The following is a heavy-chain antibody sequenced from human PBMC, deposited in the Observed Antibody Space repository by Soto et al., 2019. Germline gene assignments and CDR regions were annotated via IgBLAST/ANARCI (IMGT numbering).Heavy chain of an antibody. D-gene: IGHD6-19*01. Sequence: HVQLVESGGGVVQPGRSLRLSCAASGFSFSNYAMHWVRQAPGKGLEWVAFISYDGSNTYDADSVKGRFTISRDNSKNTLYLQINSLRAEDTAVYYCARDEGQWLPDYWGQGTLVTVSS. V-gene: IGHV3-30-3*01. CDR1: GFSFSNYA. CDR2: ISYDGSNT. J-gene: IGHJ4*02. CDR3: ARDEGQWLPDY.